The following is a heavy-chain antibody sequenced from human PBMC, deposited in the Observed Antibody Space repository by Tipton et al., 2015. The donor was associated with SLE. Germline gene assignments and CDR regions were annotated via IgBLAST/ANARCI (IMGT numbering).Heavy chain of an antibody. D-gene: IGHD2-21*02. CDR2: IYYSGST. Sequence: LRLSCTVSGGSISSYYWSWIRQPPGKGMEWIGYIYYSGSTNYNPSLKSRVTIPVDTSKNQFSLKLSFVTAADTAVYYCAREVTAWGFDIWGQGTMVTVSS. CDR3: AREVTAWGFDI. V-gene: IGHV4-59*01. J-gene: IGHJ3*02. CDR1: GGSISSYY.